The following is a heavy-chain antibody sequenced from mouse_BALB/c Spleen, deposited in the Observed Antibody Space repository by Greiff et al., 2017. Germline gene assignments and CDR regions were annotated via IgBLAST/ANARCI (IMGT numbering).Heavy chain of an antibody. CDR2: ISSCGSYT. CDR3: ARHGDRKRRHFDV. Sequence: DVKVEESGAELVKPGGSLKISCAASGFTFSSYGMSWVRQTPGKRLEWVATISSCGSYTYYQESLKGRFTISRDNAKNTLYLQMSSLKSEDTAVYYCARHGDRKRRHFDVWGEGTTVTVSS. J-gene: IGHJ1*01. V-gene: IGHV5-6*02. D-gene: IGHD1-2*01. CDR1: GFTFSSYG.